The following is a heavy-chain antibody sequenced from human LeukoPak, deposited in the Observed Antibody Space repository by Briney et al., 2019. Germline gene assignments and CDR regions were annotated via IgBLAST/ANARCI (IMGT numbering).Heavy chain of an antibody. CDR2: IIPIFGTA. D-gene: IGHD1-1*01. J-gene: IGHJ5*02. V-gene: IGHV1-69*05. CDR1: GGTFSSYA. Sequence: SVKVSCKASGGTFSSYAISWVRQAPGQGLEWMGRIIPIFGTANYAQKFQGRVTITTDESTSTAYMELSSLRSEDTAVYYCARDRFSLNWNDVGWFDPWGQGTLVTVSS. CDR3: ARDRFSLNWNDVGWFDP.